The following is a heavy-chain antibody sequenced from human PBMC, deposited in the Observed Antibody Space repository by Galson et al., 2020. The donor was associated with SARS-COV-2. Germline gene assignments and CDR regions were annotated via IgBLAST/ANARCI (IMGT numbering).Heavy chain of an antibody. J-gene: IGHJ4*02. CDR2: IWYDGSNQ. CDR1: AFTFSSSG. V-gene: IGHV3-33*01. D-gene: IGHD6-13*01. CDR3: AREFGVAAAGDGGGDY. Sequence: GRSLRLSCAASAFTFSSSGMHWVRKAQGTRMEWMAAIWYDGSNQHYADAVKGRFTIPRDNSKNTLYLQMNSLRAEDTAVYCCAREFGVAAAGDGGGDYWGQGTLVTVSS.